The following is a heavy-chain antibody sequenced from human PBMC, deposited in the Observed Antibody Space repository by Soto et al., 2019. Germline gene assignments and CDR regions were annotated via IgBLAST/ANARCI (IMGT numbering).Heavy chain of an antibody. Sequence: GASVKVSCKASGYTFTSYDINWVRQATGQGLEWMGWMNPNSGNTGYAQKFQGRVTMTRNTSISTAYMELSSLRSEDTAVYYCARAPLLGKFKMATIPERGFFDYWGQGTLVTVSS. CDR3: ARAPLLGKFKMATIPERGFFDY. CDR1: GYTFTSYD. CDR2: MNPNSGNT. V-gene: IGHV1-8*01. D-gene: IGHD5-12*01. J-gene: IGHJ4*02.